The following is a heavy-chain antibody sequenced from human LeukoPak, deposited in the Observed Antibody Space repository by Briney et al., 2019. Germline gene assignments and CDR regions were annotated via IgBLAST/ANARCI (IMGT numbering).Heavy chain of an antibody. V-gene: IGHV1-46*01. CDR1: GYTFTSYY. CDR3: ARSVEGYFDY. Sequence: ASVKVSCKASGYTFTSYYMHWVRQAPGQGLEWVGLINPDSGNTTYAQKFQGRVTMTRDTSTSTVYMELSSLRSEDTAVYYCARSVEGYFDYWGQGTLVTVSS. CDR2: INPDSGNT. J-gene: IGHJ4*02.